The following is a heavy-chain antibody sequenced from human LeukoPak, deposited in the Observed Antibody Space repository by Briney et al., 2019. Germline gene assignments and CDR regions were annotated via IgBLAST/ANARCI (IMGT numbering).Heavy chain of an antibody. Sequence: PGGSLRLSCAASGFTFDDYAIHWVRQAPGKGLEWVSGISWNSGVIGYADSVEGRFTISRDNANNSLYLQMNSLRPEDTALYYCAKDIHPASYYDFWSGYYTGFDYWGLGTLVTVSS. D-gene: IGHD3-3*01. CDR1: GFTFDDYA. CDR3: AKDIHPASYYDFWSGYYTGFDY. CDR2: ISWNSGVI. J-gene: IGHJ4*02. V-gene: IGHV3-9*01.